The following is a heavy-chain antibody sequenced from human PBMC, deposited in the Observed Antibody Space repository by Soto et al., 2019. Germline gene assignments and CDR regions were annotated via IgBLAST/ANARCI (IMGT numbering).Heavy chain of an antibody. CDR2: ISSSSSTI. J-gene: IGHJ4*02. CDR3: AREGVVVVTATWYNYYFDY. V-gene: IGHV3-48*01. Sequence: GGSLRLSCAASGFTFSSYSMNWVRQAPGKGLEWVSYISSSSSTIYYADSVKGRFTVSRDNARNSLYLRMNSLSAEDTAVYYCAREGVVVVTATWYNYYFDYWGLGTLVTVSS. CDR1: GFTFSSYS. D-gene: IGHD2-15*01.